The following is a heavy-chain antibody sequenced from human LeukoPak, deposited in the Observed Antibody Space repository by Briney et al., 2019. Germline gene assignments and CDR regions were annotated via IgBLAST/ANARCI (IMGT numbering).Heavy chain of an antibody. D-gene: IGHD2-21*01. CDR2: ISGYNGDR. V-gene: IGHV1-18*01. Sequence: GASVKVSCRASSYSFTSYGINWVRQPPGQGLEWMGWISGYNGDRNYAQKLQDRVTMTTDTSTSTAYMELRGLRSDDTAVYYCARAAIYYYYMDVWGKGTTVTVSS. CDR3: ARAAIYYYYMDV. J-gene: IGHJ6*03. CDR1: SYSFTSYG.